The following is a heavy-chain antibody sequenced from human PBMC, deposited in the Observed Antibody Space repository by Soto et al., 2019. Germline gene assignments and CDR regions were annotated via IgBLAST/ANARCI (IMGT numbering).Heavy chain of an antibody. D-gene: IGHD2-15*01. CDR3: ARDRGLRYCSGGSCMTLDY. V-gene: IGHV3-30-3*01. J-gene: IGHJ4*02. Sequence: GGSLRLSCAASGFTFSSYAMHWVRQAPGKGLEWVAVISYDGSNKYYADSVKGRFTISRDNSKNTLYLQMNSLRAEDTAVYYCARDRGLRYCSGGSCMTLDYWGQGTLVTVSS. CDR1: GFTFSSYA. CDR2: ISYDGSNK.